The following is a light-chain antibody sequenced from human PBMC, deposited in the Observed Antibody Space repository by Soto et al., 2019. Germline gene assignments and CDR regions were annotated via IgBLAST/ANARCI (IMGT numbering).Light chain of an antibody. CDR3: CSYAGSSTYV. CDR2: EVS. Sequence: QSALTQPASVSGSLGQSITISCTGTSSDVGGYNYVSWYQQHPGKAPKLMIYEVSNRPSGVSHRFSGSKSGNTASLTISGLQAEDEADYYCCSYAGSSTYVFGTGTKVTVL. J-gene: IGLJ1*01. V-gene: IGLV2-23*02. CDR1: SSDVGGYNY.